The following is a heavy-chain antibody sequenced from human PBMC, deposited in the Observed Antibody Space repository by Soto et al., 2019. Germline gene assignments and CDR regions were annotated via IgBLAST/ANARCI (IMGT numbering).Heavy chain of an antibody. CDR2: INHSGST. V-gene: IGHV4-34*01. D-gene: IGHD4-17*01. J-gene: IGHJ4*02. CDR1: GGSFSGYY. Sequence: QVQLQQWGAGLLKPSETLSLTCAVYGGSFSGYYWSWIRQPPGKGLEWIGEINHSGSTNYNPSLKSRVTITVDPSKNQFSLKLSSVAAADTAVYYCARGGGDYGYYFDYWGQGTLVTVSS. CDR3: ARGGGDYGYYFDY.